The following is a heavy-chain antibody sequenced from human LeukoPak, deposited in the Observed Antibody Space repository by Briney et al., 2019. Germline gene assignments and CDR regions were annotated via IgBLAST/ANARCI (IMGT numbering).Heavy chain of an antibody. J-gene: IGHJ4*02. D-gene: IGHD3-10*01. Sequence: PGGSLRLSCAASGFTFSSYAMSWVRQAPGKGLEWVSAISGSGGSTYYADSVKGRFTISRDNSKNTLYLQMNSLGAEDTAVYYCASPFTMVRGVKPFDYWGQGTLVTVSS. CDR1: GFTFSSYA. CDR3: ASPFTMVRGVKPFDY. CDR2: ISGSGGST. V-gene: IGHV3-23*01.